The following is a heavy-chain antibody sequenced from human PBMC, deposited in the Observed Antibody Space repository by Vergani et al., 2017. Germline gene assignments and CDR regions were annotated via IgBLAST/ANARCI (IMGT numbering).Heavy chain of an antibody. CDR2: VSHTGKT. J-gene: IGHJ5*02. CDR3: ARHILIGNYPDWLDP. Sequence: QVQLQESGPGLVKSSETVSLTCSVSGDSISSHCWSWIRQPPGKGLEWIGYVSHTGKTNLNPSLKIRLTISVDTSKNQFSLKLTSVTAAATAVYFCARHILIGNYPDWLDPWGQGTLVSVSS. CDR1: GDSISSHC. V-gene: IGHV4-59*11. D-gene: IGHD2-21*01.